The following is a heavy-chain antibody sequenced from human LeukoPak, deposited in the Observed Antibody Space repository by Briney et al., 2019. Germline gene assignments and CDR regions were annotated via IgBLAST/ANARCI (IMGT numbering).Heavy chain of an antibody. CDR2: ISYDGSNK. J-gene: IGHJ4*02. V-gene: IGHV3-30*18. CDR1: GFTFSSYG. CDR3: AKEGGYDYVWGSYRYTNYYFDY. D-gene: IGHD3-16*02. Sequence: GRSLRLSCAASGFTFSSYGMHWVRQAPGKGLEWVAVISYDGSNKYYADSVKGRFTISRGNSKNTLHLQMNSLRAEDTAVYYCAKEGGYDYVWGSYRYTNYYFDYWGQGTLVTVSS.